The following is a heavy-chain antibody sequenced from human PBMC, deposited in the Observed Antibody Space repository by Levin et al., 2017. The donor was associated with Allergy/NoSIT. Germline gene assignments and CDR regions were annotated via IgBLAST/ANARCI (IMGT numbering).Heavy chain of an antibody. CDR1: GGSISSGGYY. V-gene: IGHV4-31*03. CDR2: IYYSGST. CDR3: ARVEYGDYGTVSV. Sequence: SETLSLTCTVSGGSISSGGYYWSWIRQHPGKGLEWIGYIYYSGSTYYNPSLKSRVTISVDTSKNQFSLKLSSVTAADTAVYYCARVEYGDYGTVSVWGQGTTVTVSS. J-gene: IGHJ6*02. D-gene: IGHD4-17*01.